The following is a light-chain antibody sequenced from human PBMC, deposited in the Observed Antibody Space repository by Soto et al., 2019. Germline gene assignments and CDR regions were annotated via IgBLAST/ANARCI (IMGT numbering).Light chain of an antibody. CDR1: SSTVGGFNV. J-gene: IGLJ1*01. CDR2: EGI. CDR3: CSYVAATNYV. Sequence: QSALAQPASVSGSPGQSITISCTGTSSTVGGFNVVSWYQQHPGKAPKVIIYEGIKRPSGISNRFSGSNSGSTASLTISGLQAEDEADYYCCSYVAATNYVFGNGTKVTV. V-gene: IGLV2-23*01.